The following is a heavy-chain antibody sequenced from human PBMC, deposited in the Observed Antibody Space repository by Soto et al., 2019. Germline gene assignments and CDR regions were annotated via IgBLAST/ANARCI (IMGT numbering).Heavy chain of an antibody. CDR3: ARGGYSGSYSSFDY. CDR2: INHSGST. CDR1: GGSFSGYY. D-gene: IGHD1-26*01. V-gene: IGHV4-34*01. J-gene: IGHJ4*02. Sequence: SETLSLTCAVYGGSFSGYYWSWIRQPPGKGLEWIGEINHSGSTNYNPSLKRRVTISVDTSKNQFSLKLSSVTAADTAVYYCARGGYSGSYSSFDYWGQGTLVTVSS.